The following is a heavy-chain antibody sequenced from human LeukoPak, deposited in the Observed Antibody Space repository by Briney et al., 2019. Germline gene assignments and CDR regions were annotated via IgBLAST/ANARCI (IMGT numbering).Heavy chain of an antibody. J-gene: IGHJ4*02. V-gene: IGHV3-23*01. CDR1: GFTFRSYA. D-gene: IGHD3-22*01. CDR2: ISGSGGST. CDR3: AKTTFSRGYYPSDY. Sequence: GGSLRLSCAASGFTFRSYAMSWVRQPPGKGLEWVSTISGSGGSTYSADSVKGRFTVSRDNSNNTLYLQMNSLRAEDTAVYYCAKTTFSRGYYPSDYWGQGTLVTVTS.